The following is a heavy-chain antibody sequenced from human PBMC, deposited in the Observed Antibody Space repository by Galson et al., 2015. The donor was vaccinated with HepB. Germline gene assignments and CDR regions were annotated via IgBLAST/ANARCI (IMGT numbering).Heavy chain of an antibody. V-gene: IGHV3-30-3*01. D-gene: IGHD1-1*01. J-gene: IGHJ6*02. CDR2: ISYDGSNK. CDR3: ARGGGISWGNWNYDYYYGMDV. Sequence: SLRLSCAASGFTFSSYAMHWVRQAPGKGLEWVAVISYDGSNKYYADSVKGRFTISRDNSKNTLYLQMNSLRAEDTAVYYCARGGGISWGNWNYDYYYGMDVWGQGTTVTVSS. CDR1: GFTFSSYA.